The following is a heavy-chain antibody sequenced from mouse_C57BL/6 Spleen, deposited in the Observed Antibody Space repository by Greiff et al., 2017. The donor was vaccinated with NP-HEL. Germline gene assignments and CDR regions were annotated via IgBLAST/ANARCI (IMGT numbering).Heavy chain of an antibody. Sequence: QVQLKESGAELVRPGTSVKVSCKASGYAFTNYLIEWVKQRPGQGLEWIGVINPGSGGTNYNEKFKGKATLTADKSSSTAYMQLSSLTSEDSAVYFCATTMVTNFDYWGQGTTLTVSS. D-gene: IGHD2-2*01. V-gene: IGHV1-54*01. J-gene: IGHJ2*01. CDR1: GYAFTNYL. CDR2: INPGSGGT. CDR3: ATTMVTNFDY.